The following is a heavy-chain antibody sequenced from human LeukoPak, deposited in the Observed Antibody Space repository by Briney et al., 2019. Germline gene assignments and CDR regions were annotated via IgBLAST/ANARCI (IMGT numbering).Heavy chain of an antibody. CDR3: ARESAMIGFDY. CDR1: GGSMSSYY. J-gene: IGHJ4*02. Sequence: SETLSLTCSVSGGSMSSYYWNWIRQPPGKGLEWIGYVYNSGSTNYNPSLKSRLTISVDTSKNHFSLKLSSVTAADTAVYYCARESAMIGFDYWGQGTLVTVSS. D-gene: IGHD3-22*01. V-gene: IGHV4-59*01. CDR2: VYNSGST.